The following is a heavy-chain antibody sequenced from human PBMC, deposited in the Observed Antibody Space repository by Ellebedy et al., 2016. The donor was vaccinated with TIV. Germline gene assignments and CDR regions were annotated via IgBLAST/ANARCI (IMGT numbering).Heavy chain of an antibody. Sequence: ASVKVSCKASGFTFTSSAVQWVRQARGQRLEWIGWIVVGSGNTSYAQKFQGRVTLTRDTSTSTAYMELSSLRSDDTAVYYCARGPYGGISVWYFDVWGRGTLVTVSS. CDR1: GFTFTSSA. J-gene: IGHJ2*01. CDR3: ARGPYGGISVWYFDV. V-gene: IGHV1-58*01. CDR2: IVVGSGNT. D-gene: IGHD4-23*01.